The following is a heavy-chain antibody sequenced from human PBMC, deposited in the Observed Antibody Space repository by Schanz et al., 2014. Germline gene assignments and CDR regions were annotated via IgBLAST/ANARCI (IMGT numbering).Heavy chain of an antibody. CDR3: AKGRFGELSAFDI. Sequence: VQLLESGGGLVQPGGSLRLSCAASGFGFSSYGMHWVRQAPGKGLEWVAFINSDGTKRFYADSVKSRFTISRDNSRNTLYLQMNSLRAEDTAVYYCAKGRFGELSAFDIWGQGTMVTVSS. D-gene: IGHD3-10*01. V-gene: IGHV3-30*02. J-gene: IGHJ3*02. CDR1: GFGFSSYG. CDR2: INSDGTKR.